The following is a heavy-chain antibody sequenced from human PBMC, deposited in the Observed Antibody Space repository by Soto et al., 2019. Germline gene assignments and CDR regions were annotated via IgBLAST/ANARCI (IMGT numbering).Heavy chain of an antibody. V-gene: IGHV1-18*01. CDR1: GYTFTNFG. CDR3: ARVITGGEAWFDP. Sequence: APVKVSCKASGYTFTNFGVTWVRRAPGQGLERMGWISAYTDTPNYAQKFQGRVTMTIDTSTSTAYMDLRRLTSDNTTVSYCARVITGGEAWFDPRGQGTLVTVSS. J-gene: IGHJ5*02. D-gene: IGHD1-20*01. CDR2: ISAYTDTP.